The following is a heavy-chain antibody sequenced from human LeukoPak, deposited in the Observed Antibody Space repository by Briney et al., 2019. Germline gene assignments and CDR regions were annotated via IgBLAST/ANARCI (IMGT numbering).Heavy chain of an antibody. CDR3: ARDRAMVRGVIVYYYYYMDV. Sequence: PGGSLRLSCAASGFTFSSYAMHWVRQAPGKGLEWVAVISYDGSNKYYADSVKGRFTISRDNSKNTLYLQMNSLRAEDTAVYYCARDRAMVRGVIVYYYYYMDVWGKGTTATVSS. CDR2: ISYDGSNK. J-gene: IGHJ6*03. D-gene: IGHD3-10*01. CDR1: GFTFSSYA. V-gene: IGHV3-30*04.